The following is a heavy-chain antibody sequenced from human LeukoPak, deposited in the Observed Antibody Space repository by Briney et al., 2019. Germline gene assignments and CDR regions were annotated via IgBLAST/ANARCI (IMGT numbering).Heavy chain of an antibody. CDR2: ISYDGSNE. J-gene: IGHJ4*02. V-gene: IGHV3-30*04. CDR3: AKARGTTVIPYFDY. CDR1: GFTFSSYV. D-gene: IGHD4-11*01. Sequence: RGSLRLSCAASGFTFSSYVMNWVRQAPGKGLEWVAIISYDGSNEYYTDSVKGRFTISRDNSKNTLYLQMNSLRAEDTAVYYCAKARGTTVIPYFDYWGQGTLVTVSS.